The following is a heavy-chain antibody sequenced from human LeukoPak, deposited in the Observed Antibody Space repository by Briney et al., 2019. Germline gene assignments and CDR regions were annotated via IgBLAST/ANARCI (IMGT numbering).Heavy chain of an antibody. Sequence: GGSLRLSCAASGFTFSSYWMSWVRQAPGKGLEWVANIKADGSEKYYVDSVKGRFTISRDNAKNSLYLQMNSLRAEDTAVYYCARDGATVTKSPYIDYWGQGTLVTVSS. CDR3: ARDGATVTKSPYIDY. V-gene: IGHV3-7*01. CDR1: GFTFSSYW. J-gene: IGHJ4*02. CDR2: IKADGSEK. D-gene: IGHD4-17*01.